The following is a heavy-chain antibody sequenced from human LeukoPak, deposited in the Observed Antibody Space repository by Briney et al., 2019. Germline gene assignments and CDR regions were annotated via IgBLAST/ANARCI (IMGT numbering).Heavy chain of an antibody. Sequence: SETLSLTCTVSGGSISSGGYYWSWIRQHPGKGLEWIGYIYYSGSTYYNPSLKGRVTISVDTSKNQFSLKLSSVTAADTAVYYCAREPFRRFEMVYFDYWGQGTLVTVSS. CDR3: AREPFRRFEMVYFDY. J-gene: IGHJ4*02. CDR1: GGSISSGGYY. V-gene: IGHV4-31*03. D-gene: IGHD5-24*01. CDR2: IYYSGST.